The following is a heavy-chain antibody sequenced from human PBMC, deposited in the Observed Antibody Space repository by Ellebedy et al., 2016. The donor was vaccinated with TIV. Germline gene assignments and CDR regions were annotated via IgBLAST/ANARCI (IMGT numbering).Heavy chain of an antibody. Sequence: GGSLRLXXKGSGYSFTSYWIGWVRQMPGKGLEWMGIIYPGDSDTRYSPSFQGQVTISADKSISTAYLQWSSLKASDTAMYYCARPSRTRDYFDYWGQGTLVTVSS. J-gene: IGHJ4*02. CDR1: GYSFTSYW. CDR3: ARPSRTRDYFDY. D-gene: IGHD1-1*01. CDR2: IYPGDSDT. V-gene: IGHV5-51*01.